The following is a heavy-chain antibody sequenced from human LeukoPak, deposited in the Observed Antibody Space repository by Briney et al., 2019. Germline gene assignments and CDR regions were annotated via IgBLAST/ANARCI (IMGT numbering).Heavy chain of an antibody. D-gene: IGHD3-22*01. Sequence: SETLSLTCAVYGGSFSGYYWSWIRQPPGKGLEWIGSIYYSGSTYYNPSLKSRVTISVDTSKNQFSLKLSSVTAADTAVYYCARDYYDSSGQGIYYYMDVWGKGTTVTVSS. J-gene: IGHJ6*03. CDR3: ARDYYDSSGQGIYYYMDV. V-gene: IGHV4-34*01. CDR2: IYYSGST. CDR1: GGSFSGYY.